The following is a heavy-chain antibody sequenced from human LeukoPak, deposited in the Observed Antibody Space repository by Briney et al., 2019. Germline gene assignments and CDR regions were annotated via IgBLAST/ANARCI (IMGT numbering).Heavy chain of an antibody. CDR1: GGSISSGGYY. J-gene: IGHJ3*02. V-gene: IGHV4-31*03. CDR3: ARGYCSSTSCYDAFDI. CDR2: IYYSGST. Sequence: SETLSLTCTVSGGSISSGGYYWSWIRQHPGKGLEWIGYIYYSGSTYYNPSLKSRVTISVDTSKNQFSLKLSSVTAADTAVYYCARGYCSSTSCYDAFDIWGQGTMVTVSS. D-gene: IGHD2-2*01.